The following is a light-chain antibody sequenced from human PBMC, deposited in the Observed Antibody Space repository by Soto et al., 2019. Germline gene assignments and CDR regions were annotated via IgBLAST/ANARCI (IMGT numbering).Light chain of an antibody. CDR3: NSYSSTIALV. CDR2: EVT. Sequence: QSALTQPASVSGSPGQSITISCTGTNSDIGSYNYVSWYQQHPGKAPKLLLYEVTNRASGTSNRFSGSKSGNTASLTISGLQAEDEADYYCNSYSSTIALVFGGGTKLTGL. J-gene: IGLJ2*01. CDR1: NSDIGSYNY. V-gene: IGLV2-14*01.